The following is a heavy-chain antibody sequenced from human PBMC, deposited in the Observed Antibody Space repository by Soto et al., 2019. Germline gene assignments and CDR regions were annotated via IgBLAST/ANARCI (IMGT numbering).Heavy chain of an antibody. V-gene: IGHV1-69*13. CDR1: GGTFSSYA. D-gene: IGHD1-1*01. Sequence: GASVKVSCKASGGTFSSYAISWVRQAPGQGLEWMGGIIPIFGTANYAQKFQGRVTVTADESTSTAYMELSSLRSEDTAVYYCARDRPHTTDAFDIWGQGTMVTVSS. J-gene: IGHJ3*02. CDR2: IIPIFGTA. CDR3: ARDRPHTTDAFDI.